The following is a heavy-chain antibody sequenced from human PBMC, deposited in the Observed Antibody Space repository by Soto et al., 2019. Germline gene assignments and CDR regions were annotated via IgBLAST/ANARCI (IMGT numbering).Heavy chain of an antibody. Sequence: PSETLSLACTVCGGSISSGGYYWSWILHHPGKGLEWIGYMYCSVSTCYNPSLKSRVTISVDTSKNQFSLKLSSVTAADTAVYYCAREARAGYDFLSGYSRGRAYGTVLWGDETTV. J-gene: IGHJ6*02. D-gene: IGHD3-3*01. V-gene: IGHV4-31*03. CDR2: MYCSVST. CDR1: GGSISSGGYY. CDR3: AREARAGYDFLSGYSRGRAYGTVL.